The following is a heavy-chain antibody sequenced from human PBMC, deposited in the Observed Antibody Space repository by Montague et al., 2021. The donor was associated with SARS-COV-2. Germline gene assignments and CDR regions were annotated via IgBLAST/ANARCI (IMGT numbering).Heavy chain of an antibody. CDR3: ARGTWPRSIKLFGVIISGHVFDI. CDR1: GGSFSGYY. CDR2: INHRGST. V-gene: IGHV4-34*01. J-gene: IGHJ3*02. Sequence: SETLSLTCAVYGGSFSGYYWSWIRQPPGKGLEWIGEINHRGSTNYNSSLKSRVIISVDTSKNQFSLKLSSVTAADTAVYYCARGTWPRSIKLFGVIISGHVFDIWGQGTMVTVSS. D-gene: IGHD3-3*01.